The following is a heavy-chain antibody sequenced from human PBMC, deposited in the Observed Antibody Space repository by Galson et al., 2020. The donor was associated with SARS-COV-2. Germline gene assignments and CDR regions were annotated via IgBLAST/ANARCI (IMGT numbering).Heavy chain of an antibody. CDR3: TRDARSQNGDAYNYWFDY. J-gene: IGHJ4*02. CDR2: INSIFTTV. V-gene: IGHV3-48*01. Sequence: TGGSLRLSCAASGFSFSTYSVNWVRLAPGRGLEFVAHINSIFTTVYGDSVRGRFTVSRDNAKNSVYLQMNSLRGEDTATYYCTRDARSQNGDAYNYWFDYWGQGALVTVSS. CDR1: GFSFSTYS. D-gene: IGHD5-12*01.